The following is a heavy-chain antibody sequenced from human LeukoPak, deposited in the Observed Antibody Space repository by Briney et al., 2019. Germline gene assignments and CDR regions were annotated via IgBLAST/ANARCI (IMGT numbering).Heavy chain of an antibody. CDR3: ARDYAGSPDY. D-gene: IGHD3-10*01. J-gene: IGHJ4*02. Sequence: PGGSLRVSCAASGFTFSNYWMHWVRQSPGKGLVWVALINGDGSTTTHADSVKGRFTISRDNAKNTAYLQMNSLRDEDTAVYYCARDYAGSPDYWGQGTLVTVSA. CDR1: GFTFSNYW. V-gene: IGHV3-74*03. CDR2: INGDGSTT.